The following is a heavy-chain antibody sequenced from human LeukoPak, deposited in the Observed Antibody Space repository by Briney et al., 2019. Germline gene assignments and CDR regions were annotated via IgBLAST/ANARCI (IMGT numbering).Heavy chain of an antibody. D-gene: IGHD6-19*01. Sequence: SETLSLTCTVSGGSISSYYWSWIRQPPGKGLEWIGYIYYSGSTNYNPSLKSRLTISVDKSNNSFSLSLTSVTAADTAFYYCARSVAVTGQFDFWGQGTLVTVSS. CDR2: IYYSGST. CDR1: GGSISSYY. CDR3: ARSVAVTGQFDF. V-gene: IGHV4-59*12. J-gene: IGHJ4*02.